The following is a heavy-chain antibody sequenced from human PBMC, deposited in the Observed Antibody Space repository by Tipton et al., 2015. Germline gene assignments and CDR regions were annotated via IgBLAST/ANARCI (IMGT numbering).Heavy chain of an antibody. Sequence: LRLSCTVSGGSISSSSDYWGWIRQPPGKGLEWIASVYYSGSTYNNPSLRSRVTMPVDKSKNLFSLKLTSVTAADTALYYCVRRSRASGGFYYIDKWGQGTLVTVS. D-gene: IGHD2-15*01. J-gene: IGHJ4*02. CDR2: VYYSGST. V-gene: IGHV4-39*02. CDR3: VRRSRASGGFYYIDK. CDR1: GGSISSSSDY.